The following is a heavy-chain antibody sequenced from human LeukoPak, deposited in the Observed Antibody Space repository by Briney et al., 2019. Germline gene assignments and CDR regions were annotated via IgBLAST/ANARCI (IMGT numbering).Heavy chain of an antibody. CDR1: GGSISSYY. CDR3: ARQYSSSLHYYYYYGMDV. J-gene: IGHJ6*02. CDR2: IYYSGST. Sequence: SETLSLTCTVSGGSISSYYWSWIRQPPGKGLEWIGYIYYSGSTNYNPSLKSRVTISVDTSKNQFSLKLSSVTAADTAVYYCARQYSSSLHYYYYYGMDVWGQGTTVTVSS. V-gene: IGHV4-59*01. D-gene: IGHD6-6*01.